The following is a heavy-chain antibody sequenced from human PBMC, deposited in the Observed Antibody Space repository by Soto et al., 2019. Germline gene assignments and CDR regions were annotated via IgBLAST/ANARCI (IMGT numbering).Heavy chain of an antibody. CDR2: IYYSGST. Sequence: QVQLQESGPGLVKPSQTLSLTCTVSGGSISSGGYYWSWIRQHPGKGLEWIGYIYYSGSTYYNPSLKSRVTLSVDTSKNQFSLKLSSVTAADTAVYYCARAKGRDIVVVVAAKGAFDIWGQGTMVTVSS. D-gene: IGHD2-15*01. CDR1: GGSISSGGYY. J-gene: IGHJ3*02. CDR3: ARAKGRDIVVVVAAKGAFDI. V-gene: IGHV4-31*03.